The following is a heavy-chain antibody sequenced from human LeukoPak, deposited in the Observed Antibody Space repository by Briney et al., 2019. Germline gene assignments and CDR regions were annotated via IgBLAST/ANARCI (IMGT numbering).Heavy chain of an antibody. CDR1: GYTFTSYG. CDR2: ISAYNGNT. J-gene: IGHJ5*02. CDR3: ARGNYDFWSGYYTGRDLLNWFDP. D-gene: IGHD3-3*01. Sequence: ASVKVPCKASGYTFTSYGISWVRQAPGQGLEWMGRISAYNGNTNYAQKLQGRVTMTTDTSTSTAYTELRSLRSDDTAVYYCARGNYDFWSGYYTGRDLLNWFDPWGQGTLVTVSS. V-gene: IGHV1-18*01.